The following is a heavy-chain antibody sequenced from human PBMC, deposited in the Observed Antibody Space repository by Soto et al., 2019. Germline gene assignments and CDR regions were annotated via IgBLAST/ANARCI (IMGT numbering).Heavy chain of an antibody. J-gene: IGHJ4*02. CDR2: ISGSGGST. CDR1: GFTFSSYA. CDR3: AEVFLESSGGITIFGVANSPPPDY. Sequence: GGSLRLSCAASGFTFSSYAMSWVRQAPGKGLAWVSAISGSGGSTYYADSVKGRFTISRDNSKNTLYLQMNSLRAEDTAVYYCAEVFLESSGGITIFGVANSPPPDYWGQGTLVPVSS. V-gene: IGHV3-23*01. D-gene: IGHD3-3*01.